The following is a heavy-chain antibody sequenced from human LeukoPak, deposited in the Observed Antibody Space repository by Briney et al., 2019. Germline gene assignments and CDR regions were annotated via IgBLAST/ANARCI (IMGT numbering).Heavy chain of an antibody. CDR2: IYYSGST. V-gene: IGHV4-59*01. D-gene: IGHD6-13*01. CDR1: GGSISSYY. J-gene: IGHJ5*02. Sequence: SETLSLTCTVSGGSISSYYWSWIRQPPGKGLEWIGYIYYSGSTNYNPSLKSRVTISVDTSKNQFSLKLSSVTAADTAVYYCARLYSSSWNNWFDPWGQGTLVTVSS. CDR3: ARLYSSSWNNWFDP.